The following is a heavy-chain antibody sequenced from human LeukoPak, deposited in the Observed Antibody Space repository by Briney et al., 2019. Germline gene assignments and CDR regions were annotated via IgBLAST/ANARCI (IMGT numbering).Heavy chain of an antibody. CDR1: GGSISSSSYY. V-gene: IGHV4-39*07. CDR2: IFYSGST. J-gene: IGHJ4*02. D-gene: IGHD4-17*01. Sequence: SETLSLTCSVSGGSISSSSYYWGWIRQPPGKGLEWIGYIFYSGSTYYNPSLKSRVTISVDTSKNQFSLKLSSVTAADTAVYYCARDYGEIDYWGQGTLVTVSS. CDR3: ARDYGEIDY.